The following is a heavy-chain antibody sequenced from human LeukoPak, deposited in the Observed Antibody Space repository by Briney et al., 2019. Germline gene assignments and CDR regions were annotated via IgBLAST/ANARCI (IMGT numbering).Heavy chain of an antibody. V-gene: IGHV1-46*01. J-gene: IGHJ4*02. CDR1: GYTFTSYY. CDR3: ARDAVRVVISALLRISKRGHYYFDY. CDR2: INPSGGST. Sequence: GASVKVSCKASGYTFTSYYMHWVRQAPGQGLEWMGIINPSGGSTSYAQKFQGRVTMTTDTSTSTAYMELRSLTSDDTAVYYCARDAVRVVISALLRISKRGHYYFDYWGQGTLVTVSS. D-gene: IGHD3-10*01.